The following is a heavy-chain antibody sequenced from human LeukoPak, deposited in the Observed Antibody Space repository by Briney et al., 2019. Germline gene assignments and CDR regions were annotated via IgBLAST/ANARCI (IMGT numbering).Heavy chain of an antibody. CDR1: GFTFSSYG. V-gene: IGHV3-30*18. Sequence: GGSLRLSCAASGFTFSSYGMHWVRQAPGKGLEWVAVISYDGSNKYYADSVKGRFTISRDNSKNTLYLQMNSLRAEDTAVYYCAKDSNPFEWDDYWGQGTLVTVSS. CDR3: AKDSNPFEWDDY. D-gene: IGHD1-26*01. J-gene: IGHJ4*02. CDR2: ISYDGSNK.